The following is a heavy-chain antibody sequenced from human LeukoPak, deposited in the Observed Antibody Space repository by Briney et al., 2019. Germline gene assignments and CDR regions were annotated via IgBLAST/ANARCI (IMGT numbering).Heavy chain of an antibody. CDR3: AKGEKWLPRMLDY. Sequence: PGGSLRLSCAASGFTFSSYGMHWVRQAPGKGLEWVAFIRYDGSNKYYADSVKGRFTISRDNSKNTLYLQMNSLRAEDTAVYYCAKGEKWLPRMLDYWGQGTLVTVSS. CDR2: IRYDGSNK. V-gene: IGHV3-30*02. D-gene: IGHD5-12*01. CDR1: GFTFSSYG. J-gene: IGHJ4*02.